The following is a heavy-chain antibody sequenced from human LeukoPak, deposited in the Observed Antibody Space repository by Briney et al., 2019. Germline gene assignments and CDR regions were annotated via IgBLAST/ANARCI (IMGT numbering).Heavy chain of an antibody. CDR2: IRYDGGDK. V-gene: IGHV3-30*02. J-gene: IGHJ4*02. Sequence: PGGSLRLSCAASGFTFSSYGMHWVRQAPGKGLEWVAFIRYDGGDKYYADSVKGRFTISRDNAKNSLYLQMNSLRAEDTAVYYCARDRGDVGYCSSTSCSNLDYWGQGTLVTVSS. D-gene: IGHD2-2*01. CDR1: GFTFSSYG. CDR3: ARDRGDVGYCSSTSCSNLDY.